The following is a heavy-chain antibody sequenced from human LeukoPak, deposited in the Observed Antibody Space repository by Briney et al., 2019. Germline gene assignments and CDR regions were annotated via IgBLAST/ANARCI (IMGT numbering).Heavy chain of an antibody. D-gene: IGHD3-9*01. CDR1: TFTFSDYE. CDR3: ARSDYDILTGYGMGV. V-gene: IGHV3-48*03. Sequence: AGGSLRLSCADSTFTFSDYEFNWVRQAPGKGLEWVSYISRRGGTIYYADSVKGRFTISRDNAKNSLYLQMNSLRAEDTAVYYCARSDYDILTGYGMGVWGQGTTVTVS. CDR2: ISRRGGTI. J-gene: IGHJ6*02.